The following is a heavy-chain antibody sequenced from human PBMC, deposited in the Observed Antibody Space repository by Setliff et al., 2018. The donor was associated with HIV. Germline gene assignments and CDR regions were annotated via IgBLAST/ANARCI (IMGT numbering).Heavy chain of an antibody. CDR2: ISSSSNTI. D-gene: IGHD6-19*01. Sequence: PGGSLRLSCAASGFTFSSYSMNWVRQAPGKGLEWISYISSSSNTIYYADSVKGRFTISRDNAKNSLYLQMNSLRAEDTAVYYCTKNLYRSPWSPLDYWGQGTLVTVSS. CDR3: TKNLYRSPWSPLDY. J-gene: IGHJ4*02. V-gene: IGHV3-48*01. CDR1: GFTFSSYS.